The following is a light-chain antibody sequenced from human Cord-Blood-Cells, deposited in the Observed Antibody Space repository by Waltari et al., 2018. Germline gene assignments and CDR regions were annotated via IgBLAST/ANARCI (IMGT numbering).Light chain of an antibody. V-gene: IGLV2-11*01. CDR3: CSYAGSYVYV. Sequence: QSALTQPRSVSGSPGQSVTITCTGTSSDVGGYNYVSWSQQYPGKAPKLMIYDVSKRPSGVPDRFSGSKSGNTASLTISGLQAEDEADYYCCSYAGSYVYVFGTGTKVTVL. J-gene: IGLJ1*01. CDR1: SSDVGGYNY. CDR2: DVS.